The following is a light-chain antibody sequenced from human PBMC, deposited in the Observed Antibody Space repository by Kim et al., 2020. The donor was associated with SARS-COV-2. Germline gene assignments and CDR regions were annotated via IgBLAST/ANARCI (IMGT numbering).Light chain of an antibody. CDR1: SLRSYY. J-gene: IGLJ3*02. CDR2: GKN. Sequence: LGQTVRITCQGDSLRSYYASWYQQKPGQAPVLVIYGKNNRPSGIPDRFSGSSSGNTASLTITGAQAEDEADYYCNSRDSSCNHPWVFGGGTKLTVL. V-gene: IGLV3-19*01. CDR3: NSRDSSCNHPWV.